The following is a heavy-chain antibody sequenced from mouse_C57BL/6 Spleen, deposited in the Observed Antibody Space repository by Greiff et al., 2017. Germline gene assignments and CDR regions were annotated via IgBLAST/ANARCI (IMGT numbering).Heavy chain of an antibody. Sequence: EVNVVESGEGLVKPGGSLKLSCAASGFTFSSYAMSWVRQTPEKRLEWVAYISSGGDYIYYADTVKGRFTISRDNARNTLYLQMSSLKSEDTAMYYCTRDQILYYYGSSPWYFDVWGTGTTVTVSS. CDR3: TRDQILYYYGSSPWYFDV. D-gene: IGHD1-1*01. CDR1: GFTFSSYA. CDR2: ISSGGDYI. V-gene: IGHV5-9-1*02. J-gene: IGHJ1*03.